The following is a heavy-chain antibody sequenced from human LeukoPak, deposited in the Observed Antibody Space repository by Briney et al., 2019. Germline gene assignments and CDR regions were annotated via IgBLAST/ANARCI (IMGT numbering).Heavy chain of an antibody. D-gene: IGHD2-8*02. CDR2: IYHSGST. V-gene: IGHV4-30-2*01. CDR3: ARGEVLAGYFDY. J-gene: IGHJ4*02. CDR1: GGSISSGGYT. Sequence: SETLSLTCAVSGGSISSGGYTWSWVRQPPGKGLGWIGYIYHSGSTYDNPSIKRRVTISVARSKNHSSLKLSSVTAADTAVYYCARGEVLAGYFDYWGQGTLVTVSS.